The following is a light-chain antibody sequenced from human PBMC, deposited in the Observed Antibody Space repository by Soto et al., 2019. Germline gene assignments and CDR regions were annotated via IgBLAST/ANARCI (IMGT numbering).Light chain of an antibody. CDR1: QSISSW. Sequence: DIQMTQSPSTLSASVGDRVTITCRASQSISSWLAWYQQKPGKAPKLLIYKASSLESGVPSRFSGSGPGTEFTLTISSLQPDHFATYYRQQYNSFPTFGQGTKVEIK. J-gene: IGKJ1*01. CDR2: KAS. CDR3: QQYNSFPT. V-gene: IGKV1-5*03.